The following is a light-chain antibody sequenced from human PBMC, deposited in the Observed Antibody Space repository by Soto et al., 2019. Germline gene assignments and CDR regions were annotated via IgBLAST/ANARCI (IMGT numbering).Light chain of an antibody. J-gene: IGKJ1*01. Sequence: DIQMTQSPSTLSASVADRVTITFLSSRIISNFLAWYQQKPGKAPNLLIYDASSLKSGVPSRFSGSGSGPEFTLTISSLQPDDFATYYCQQYDSYSLTFGQGTKVDIK. CDR3: QQYDSYSLT. CDR2: DAS. CDR1: RIISNF. V-gene: IGKV1-5*01.